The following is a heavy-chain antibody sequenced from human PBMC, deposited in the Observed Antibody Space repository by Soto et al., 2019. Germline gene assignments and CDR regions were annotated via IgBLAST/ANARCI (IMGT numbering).Heavy chain of an antibody. CDR1: GFTFSTYA. D-gene: IGHD1-26*01. Sequence: EVQLLESGGGLVQPGGSLRLSCAASGFTFSTYAMSWVRQAPGKGPEWVSAISGIGGTTYYADSVKGRFTLSRDNSKDTLYLQMHSLRADDTALYFSANHRSGSDLFDNCGQGNQCTGSS. CDR3: ANHRSGSDLFDN. CDR2: ISGIGGTT. J-gene: IGHJ4*02. V-gene: IGHV3-23*01.